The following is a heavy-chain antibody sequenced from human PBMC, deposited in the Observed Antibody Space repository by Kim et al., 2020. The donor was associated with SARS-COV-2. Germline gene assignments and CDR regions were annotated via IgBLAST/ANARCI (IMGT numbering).Heavy chain of an antibody. Sequence: DSWKGRFTNSIDNSKNTLYLQMNSLRAEDTAVYYCARDAHPFGVVNWFDPWGQGTLVTVSS. J-gene: IGHJ5*02. CDR3: ARDAHPFGVVNWFDP. V-gene: IGHV3-30*07. D-gene: IGHD3-3*01.